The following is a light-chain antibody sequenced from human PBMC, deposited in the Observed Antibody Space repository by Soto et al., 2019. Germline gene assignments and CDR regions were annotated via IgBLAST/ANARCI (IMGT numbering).Light chain of an antibody. V-gene: IGLV2-8*01. CDR2: EVS. J-gene: IGLJ1*01. Sequence: QSVLTQPPSASGSPGQSVTISCTGTSSDVGGYNYVSWYQQHPGKAPKLMMYEVSKRRSGVPDRFSGSKSGNTASLTVSGLQAEDEADYYCSSYACSNSLVFRSGTKVTVL. CDR1: SSDVGGYNY. CDR3: SSYACSNSLV.